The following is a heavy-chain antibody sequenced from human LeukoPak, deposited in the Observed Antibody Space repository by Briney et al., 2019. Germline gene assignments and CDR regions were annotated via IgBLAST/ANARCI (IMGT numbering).Heavy chain of an antibody. D-gene: IGHD2-2*01. Sequence: GASVKVSCKASGYSFTGNYLNWVRQAPGQGLEWMGWINPDSGVTKYAQKFQGRVTMTRDTSISTAYMDLSSLISDDMAVYYCARDRGDYYYTSTTCSGGAFDFWGQGTVVTVSS. J-gene: IGHJ3*01. V-gene: IGHV1-2*02. CDR1: GYSFTGNY. CDR2: INPDSGVT. CDR3: ARDRGDYYYTSTTCSGGAFDF.